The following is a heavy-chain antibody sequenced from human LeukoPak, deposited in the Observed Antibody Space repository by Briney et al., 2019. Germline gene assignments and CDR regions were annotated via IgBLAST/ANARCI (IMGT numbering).Heavy chain of an antibody. V-gene: IGHV6-1*01. D-gene: IGHD6-13*01. CDR3: ARDLTGRSSSWYNWFDP. CDR2: TYYRCKWYN. J-gene: IGHJ5*02. CDR1: GDSFSSNSAA. Sequence: SQTLSLTCAISGDSFSSNSAAWNWLRQSPSRGLEWLGRTYYRCKWYNDYAVSVKSRIIINPDTSKNQFSLQLNSVTPEDTAVYYCARDLTGRSSSWYNWFDPWGQGTLVTVSS.